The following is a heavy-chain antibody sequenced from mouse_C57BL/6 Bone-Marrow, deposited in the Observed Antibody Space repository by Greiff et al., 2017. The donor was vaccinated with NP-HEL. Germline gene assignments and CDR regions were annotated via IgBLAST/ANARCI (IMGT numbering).Heavy chain of an antibody. CDR1: GYTFTSYW. Sequence: QVQLQQSGAELVMPGASVKLSCKASGYTFTSYWMHWVKQRPGQGLEWIGEIDPSDSYTNYNQKFKGKSTLTVDKSSSTAYMQLSSLTSEDSAVYYCAREGRYWGQGTTLTVSS. D-gene: IGHD3-3*01. CDR2: IDPSDSYT. V-gene: IGHV1-69*01. CDR3: AREGRY. J-gene: IGHJ2*01.